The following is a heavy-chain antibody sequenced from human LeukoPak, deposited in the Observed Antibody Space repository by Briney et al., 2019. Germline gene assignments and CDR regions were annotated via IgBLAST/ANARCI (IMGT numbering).Heavy chain of an antibody. CDR1: GFTFSSYD. V-gene: IGHV3-23*01. Sequence: GGSLRLSCAASGFTFSSYDMSGVRQAPGKGLEWVSAISGSGGSTYYADSVKGRFTISRDNSKNTLYLQMNSLRAEDTAVYYCAKDSYVLLWFGELPFFDYWGQGTLVPVSS. CDR2: ISGSGGST. J-gene: IGHJ4*02. CDR3: AKDSYVLLWFGELPFFDY. D-gene: IGHD3-10*01.